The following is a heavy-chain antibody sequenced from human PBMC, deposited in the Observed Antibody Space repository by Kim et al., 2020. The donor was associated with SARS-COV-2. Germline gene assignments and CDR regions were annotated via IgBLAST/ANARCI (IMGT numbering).Heavy chain of an antibody. J-gene: IGHJ4*02. Sequence: SPSPKGRVTISVDPSKNQISLKLSSVTAADTAVYYCATTAIDYGDYGIDYWGQGTLVTVSS. V-gene: IGHV4-59*01. D-gene: IGHD4-17*01. CDR3: ATTAIDYGDYGIDY.